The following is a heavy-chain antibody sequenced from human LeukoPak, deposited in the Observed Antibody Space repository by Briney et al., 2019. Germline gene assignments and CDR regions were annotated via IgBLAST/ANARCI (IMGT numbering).Heavy chain of an antibody. CDR2: IIPMFGTA. V-gene: IGHV1-69*13. Sequence: GGSVTVSCKGSGGTFSSYAISWVRQAGGQGGEGMGGIIPMFGTANYAQRFQGRVTITADESTSTAYMELSSLRSEDTAVYYCARESSSWYLDAFDIWGQGTMVTVSS. CDR3: ARESSSWYLDAFDI. J-gene: IGHJ3*02. CDR1: GGTFSSYA. D-gene: IGHD6-13*01.